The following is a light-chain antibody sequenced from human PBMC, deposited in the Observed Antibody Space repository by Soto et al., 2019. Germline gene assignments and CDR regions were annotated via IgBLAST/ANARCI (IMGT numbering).Light chain of an antibody. CDR2: EVT. Sequence: QSVLTQPPSSSGSPGQSVAISCTGTSSDVGAYNSVSWYQQHPGKGPKLMIFEVTKRPSGVPDRFSGSKSDNTASLTVSGLQPEDEADYYCSSYAGSDNSVVFVGGTKVTVL. J-gene: IGLJ2*01. CDR1: SSDVGAYNS. V-gene: IGLV2-8*01. CDR3: SSYAGSDNSVV.